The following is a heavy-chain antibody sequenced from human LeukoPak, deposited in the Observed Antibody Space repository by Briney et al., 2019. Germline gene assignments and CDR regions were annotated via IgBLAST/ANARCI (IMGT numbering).Heavy chain of an antibody. Sequence: SETLSLTCTVSGGSISSYYWSWIRQPPGKGLEWIGYIYYSGSTNYNPSLKSRVTISVDTSKNQFSLKLSSVTAADTAVYYCARVGYYDSSGYPLWYFDLWGRGTLVTVSS. V-gene: IGHV4-59*01. D-gene: IGHD3-22*01. CDR1: GGSISSYY. J-gene: IGHJ2*01. CDR2: IYYSGST. CDR3: ARVGYYDSSGYPLWYFDL.